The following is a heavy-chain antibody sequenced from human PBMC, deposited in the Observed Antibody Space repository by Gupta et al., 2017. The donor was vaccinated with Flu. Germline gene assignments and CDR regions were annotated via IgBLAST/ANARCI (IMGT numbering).Heavy chain of an antibody. CDR2: IRSKAYGGTT. Sequence: WFRQAPGKGLEGVGFIRSKAYGGTTEYAASVKGRFTISRDDSKSIAYLQMNSLKTEDTAVYYCSRDPYYFDYWGQGTLVTVSS. J-gene: IGHJ4*02. V-gene: IGHV3-49*03. CDR3: SRDPYYFDY.